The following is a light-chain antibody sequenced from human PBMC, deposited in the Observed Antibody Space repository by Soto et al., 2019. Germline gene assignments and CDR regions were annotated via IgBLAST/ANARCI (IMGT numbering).Light chain of an antibody. CDR2: GAS. CDR3: QQYDNFPPT. V-gene: IGKV1D-16*01. CDR1: QNVNNW. J-gene: IGKJ4*01. Sequence: DVQMTQSPSSLSASVGDRVTITCRASQNVNNWLAWYQQTPGKAPKCLIYGASILQGGVPSRFSGSGSGTHFTLTIDGLQPEDSGTYYCQQYDNFPPTFGGGTKVEI.